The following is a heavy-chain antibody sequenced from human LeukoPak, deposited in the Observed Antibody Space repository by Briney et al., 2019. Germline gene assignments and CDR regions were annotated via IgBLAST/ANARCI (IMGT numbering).Heavy chain of an antibody. Sequence: PGRSLRLSCAASGFTFSSYAMHWVRQAPGKGLEWVAVISYDGSNKYYADSVKGRFTISRDNSKNTLYLQMNSLRAEDTAVYYCAKDGRNTFDYWGQGTLVTVSS. CDR2: ISYDGSNK. J-gene: IGHJ4*02. V-gene: IGHV3-30-3*01. CDR3: AKDGRNTFDY. D-gene: IGHD1-14*01. CDR1: GFTFSSYA.